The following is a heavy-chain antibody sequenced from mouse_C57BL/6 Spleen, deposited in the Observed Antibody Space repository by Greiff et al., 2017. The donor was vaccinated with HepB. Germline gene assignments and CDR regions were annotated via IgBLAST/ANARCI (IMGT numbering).Heavy chain of an antibody. J-gene: IGHJ1*03. V-gene: IGHV1-52*01. CDR2: IDPSDSET. Sequence: QVQLQQPGAELVRPGSSVKLSCKASGYTFTSYWMHWVKQRPIQGLEWIGNIDPSDSETHYNQKFKDKATLTVDKSSSTAYMQLSSLTSEDSAVYYGAREEENYYGSSFYFDVWGTGTTVTVSS. CDR1: GYTFTSYW. D-gene: IGHD1-1*01. CDR3: AREEENYYGSSFYFDV.